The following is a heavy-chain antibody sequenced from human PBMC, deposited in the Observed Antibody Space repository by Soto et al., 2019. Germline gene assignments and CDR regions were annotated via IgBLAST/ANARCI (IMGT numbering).Heavy chain of an antibody. CDR2: INPSGGST. D-gene: IGHD6-13*01. CDR3: ARDLGIPMAPFDY. J-gene: IGHJ4*02. CDR1: GYTFTSYY. Sequence: ASVKVSCKASGYTFTSYYMHWVRQAPGQGLEWMGIINPSGGSTSYAQKFQGRVTMTRDTSTSTVYMELSSLRTEDSAIYYCARDLGIPMAPFDYWGRGTLVTVSS. V-gene: IGHV1-46*01.